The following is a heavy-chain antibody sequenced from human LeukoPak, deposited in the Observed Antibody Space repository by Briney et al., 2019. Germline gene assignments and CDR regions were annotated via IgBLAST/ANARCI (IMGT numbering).Heavy chain of an antibody. V-gene: IGHV3-48*03. Sequence: GGSLRLSCAASGFTFSSYEMNWVRQAPGKGLEWVSYISSSGSTIYYADSVKGRFTISRDNSKNTLYLQMNSLRAEDTAVYYCAKRIQSAMAMGYWDQGTLVTVSS. CDR1: GFTFSSYE. J-gene: IGHJ4*02. CDR3: AKRIQSAMAMGY. CDR2: ISSSGSTI. D-gene: IGHD5-18*01.